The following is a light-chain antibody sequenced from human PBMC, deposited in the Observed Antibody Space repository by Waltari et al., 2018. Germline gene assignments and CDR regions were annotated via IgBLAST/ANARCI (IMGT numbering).Light chain of an antibody. CDR2: EAS. CDR1: QSVSNY. Sequence: VLTQSPATLPLSPGESATLSCRASQSVSNYLAWYQQKPGQAPRLLIYEASPRATGIPARFSGSGSGTDFTLTISSLEPEDFAVYYCQQRSNWPPLTFGGGTKVEIK. J-gene: IGKJ4*01. V-gene: IGKV3-11*01. CDR3: QQRSNWPPLT.